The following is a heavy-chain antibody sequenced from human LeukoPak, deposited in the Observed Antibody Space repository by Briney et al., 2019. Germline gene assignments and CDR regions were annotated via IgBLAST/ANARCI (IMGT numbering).Heavy chain of an antibody. CDR3: ARDRPQYCSSVSCYVFDC. CDR2: ISGSGGGT. V-gene: IGHV3-23*01. D-gene: IGHD2-2*01. Sequence: PGGSLRLSCVGSEFSFPNYAMSWVRQAPGRGLEWVSSISGSGGGTYYADSVKGRFTISRDNSKNTLYLQMNSLRAEDTALYYCARDRPQYCSSVSCYVFDCWGQGTLVTVSS. CDR1: EFSFPNYA. J-gene: IGHJ4*02.